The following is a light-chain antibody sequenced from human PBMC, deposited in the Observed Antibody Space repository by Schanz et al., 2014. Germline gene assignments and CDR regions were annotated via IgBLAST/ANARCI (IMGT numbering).Light chain of an antibody. J-gene: IGKJ5*01. V-gene: IGKV1-5*03. Sequence: DIQMTQSPATLSASVGDRVSITCRANQTISVWLAWIQLKPGKAPKSLIHKASSLESGVPSRFSGSGSATEFTLTINSLQPDDFATYYCQHYMSHSTFGQGTRL. CDR3: QHYMSHST. CDR2: KAS. CDR1: QTISVW.